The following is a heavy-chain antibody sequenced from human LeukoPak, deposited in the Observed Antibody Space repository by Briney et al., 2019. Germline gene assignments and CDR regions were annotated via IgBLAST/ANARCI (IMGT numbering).Heavy chain of an antibody. CDR3: ARDERLWDGGVLDY. D-gene: IGHD5-18*01. V-gene: IGHV4-39*07. CDR1: GGSISSSSYY. J-gene: IGHJ4*02. CDR2: IYYSGST. Sequence: SETLSLTCTVSGGSISSSSYYWGWIRQPPGKGLEWIGSIYYSGSTYYNPSLKSRVTISVDTSKNQFSLKLSSVTAADTAVYYCARDERLWDGGVLDYWGQGTLVTVSS.